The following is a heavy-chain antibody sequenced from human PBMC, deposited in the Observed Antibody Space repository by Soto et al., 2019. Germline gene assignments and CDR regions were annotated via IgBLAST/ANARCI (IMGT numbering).Heavy chain of an antibody. CDR3: AKDAVGYCSGGSCYINWFDP. CDR2: ISYDGSNK. Sequence: PGGSLRLSCAGSGFTFNNYGVHWVRQPPGKGLEWVAVISYDGSNKYYADSVKGRFTISRDNSKNTLYLQMNSLRAEDTAVYYCAKDAVGYCSGGSCYINWFDPWGQGTLVTVSS. J-gene: IGHJ5*02. V-gene: IGHV3-30*18. D-gene: IGHD2-15*01. CDR1: GFTFNNYG.